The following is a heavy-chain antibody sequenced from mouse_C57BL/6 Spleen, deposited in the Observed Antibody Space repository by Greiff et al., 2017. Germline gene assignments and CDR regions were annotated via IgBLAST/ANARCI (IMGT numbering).Heavy chain of an antibody. CDR3: AVRREGYFDY. CDR1: GYTFTDYN. CDR2: INPNNGGT. V-gene: IGHV1-22*01. D-gene: IGHD2-14*01. J-gene: IGHJ2*01. Sequence: VQLQQSGPELVKPGASVKMSCKASGYTFTDYNMHWVKQSHGKSLEWIGYINPNNGGTSYNQKFKGKATLTVNKSSSTAYMELRSLTAEDSSVCDCAVRREGYFDYWGQGTTLTVSS.